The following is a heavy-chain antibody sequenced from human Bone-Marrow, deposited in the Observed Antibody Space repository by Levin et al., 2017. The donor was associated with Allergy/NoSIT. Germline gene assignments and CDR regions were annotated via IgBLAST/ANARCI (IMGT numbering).Heavy chain of an antibody. CDR3: ARGRPSYCGGDCANDF. CDR2: ISTTSSTK. V-gene: IGHV3-48*02. D-gene: IGHD2-21*02. Sequence: GGSLRLSCTVSGFSFSSYTMDWVRQAPGKGLEWVSYISTTSSTKYYADSVKGRFTVSRDNDKNSLYLQMNSLREEDTAVYYCARGRPSYCGGDCANDFWGQGTLVIVSS. J-gene: IGHJ4*02. CDR1: GFSFSSYT.